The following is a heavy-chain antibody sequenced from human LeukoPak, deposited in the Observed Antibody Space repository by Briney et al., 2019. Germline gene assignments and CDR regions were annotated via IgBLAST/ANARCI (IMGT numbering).Heavy chain of an antibody. Sequence: SETLSLTCTVSGGSISSSSYYWGWIRQPPGKGLEWIGSIYYSGSTYYNPSLKSRVTISVDTSKNQFSLKLSSVTAADTAVYYCAATYSSPGHFDYWGQGTLVTVSS. CDR3: AATYSSPGHFDY. CDR2: IYYSGST. J-gene: IGHJ4*02. V-gene: IGHV4-39*01. CDR1: GGSISSSSYY. D-gene: IGHD6-13*01.